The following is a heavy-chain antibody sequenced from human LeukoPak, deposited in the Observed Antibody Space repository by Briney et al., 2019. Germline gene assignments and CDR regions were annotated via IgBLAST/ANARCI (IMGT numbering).Heavy chain of an antibody. V-gene: IGHV3-7*05. CDR2: IKEDGSAQ. CDR1: GFTFSRSW. J-gene: IGHJ4*02. D-gene: IGHD3-22*01. Sequence: GGSLRLSCADSGFTFSRSWMTWVRQAPGKGLEWVANIKEDGSAQNYVDSVKGRFTISRDNAKNTLYLEMKSLRAEDRAVYYCARDAGYDRFDYWGQGTLVTVSS. CDR3: ARDAGYDRFDY.